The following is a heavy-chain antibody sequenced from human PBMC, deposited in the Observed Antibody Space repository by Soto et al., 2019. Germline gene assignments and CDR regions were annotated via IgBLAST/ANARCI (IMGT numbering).Heavy chain of an antibody. CDR2: ISYDGSNK. V-gene: IGHV3-30*18. D-gene: IGHD3-3*01. CDR3: AKDFYDFWSGPYYYYGMDV. J-gene: IGHJ6*02. Sequence: LRLSCAASGFTFSSYGMHWVRQAPGKGLEWVAVISYDGSNKYYADSVKGRFTISRDNSKNTLYLQMNSLRAEDTAVYYCAKDFYDFWSGPYYYYGMDVWGQGTTVTAP. CDR1: GFTFSSYG.